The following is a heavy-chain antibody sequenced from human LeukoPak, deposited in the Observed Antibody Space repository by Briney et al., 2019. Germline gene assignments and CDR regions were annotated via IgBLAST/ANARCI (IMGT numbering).Heavy chain of an antibody. V-gene: IGHV3-53*01. CDR3: AGAQGISARW. J-gene: IGHJ4*02. D-gene: IGHD6-6*01. Sequence: PGGSLRLSCAASGLTVSSNYMNWVRQAPGKGLEWVSVIYSDGNTYYADSVQGRFTISRDNSKNTLYLQMNSLRAEDTAVYYCAGAQGISARWWGQGTLVTVSS. CDR1: GLTVSSNY. CDR2: IYSDGNT.